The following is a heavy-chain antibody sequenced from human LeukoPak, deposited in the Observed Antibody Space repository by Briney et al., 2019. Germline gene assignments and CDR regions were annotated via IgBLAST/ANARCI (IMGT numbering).Heavy chain of an antibody. Sequence: ASVTVSCKASGYTFTIYGISWVRQAPGQGLEWMGWISAYNGNTNYAQKLQGRVTMTTDTSTSTAYMELRSLRSDDTAVYYCARAPSVAGYNWFDPWGQGTLVTVSS. V-gene: IGHV1-18*01. CDR3: ARAPSVAGYNWFDP. D-gene: IGHD6-19*01. CDR2: ISAYNGNT. CDR1: GYTFTIYG. J-gene: IGHJ5*02.